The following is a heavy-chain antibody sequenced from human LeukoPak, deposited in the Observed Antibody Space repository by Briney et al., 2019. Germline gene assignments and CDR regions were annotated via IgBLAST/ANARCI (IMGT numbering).Heavy chain of an antibody. V-gene: IGHV4-4*07. J-gene: IGHJ5*02. D-gene: IGHD6-13*01. CDR1: GGSISSYY. CDR3: ARDQSRADPRIEIAAAGRLYSLDP. CDR2: VDSSGGS. Sequence: PSETLSLTCTVSGGSISSYYWNWIRQSAGKGLEWIGRVDSSGGSNYNPSLKSRLSMSVDTSRNQLSLKVTSVTAADTAVYYCARDQSRADPRIEIAAAGRLYSLDPWGQGILVTVSS.